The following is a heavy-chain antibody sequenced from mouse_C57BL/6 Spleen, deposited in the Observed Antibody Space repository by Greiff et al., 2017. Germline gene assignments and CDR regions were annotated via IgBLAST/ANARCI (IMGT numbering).Heavy chain of an antibody. CDR2: INPNNGGT. Sequence: VQLQQSGPELVKPGASVKIPCKASGYTFTDYNMAWVKQSHGKSLEWIGDINPNNGGTIYNQKFTGKATLTVDKSSSTAYMELRSLTSEDTAVYYCARRAYCDYDEAPYYYAMACWGQGTTVTVSS. D-gene: IGHD2-4*01. CDR1: GYTFTDYN. J-gene: IGHJ4*01. V-gene: IGHV1-18*01. CDR3: ARRAYCDYDEAPYYYAMAC.